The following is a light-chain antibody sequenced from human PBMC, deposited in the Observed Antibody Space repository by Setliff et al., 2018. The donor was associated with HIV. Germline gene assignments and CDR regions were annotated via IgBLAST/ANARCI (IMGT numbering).Light chain of an antibody. CDR3: CSNTGSNTYV. J-gene: IGLJ1*01. V-gene: IGLV2-23*01. CDR1: SSDVGRYNL. CDR2: QAT. Sequence: QSVLTQPASVSGSPGQSITISCTGTSSDVGRYNLVSWYQQHPGKAPKLMIYQATKRPSGVSNRFPGSKSGNTASLTISGLQAEDEADYYCCSNTGSNTYVFGTGTK.